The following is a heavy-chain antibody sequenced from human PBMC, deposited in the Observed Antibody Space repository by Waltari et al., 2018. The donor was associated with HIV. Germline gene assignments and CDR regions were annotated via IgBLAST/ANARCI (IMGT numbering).Heavy chain of an antibody. D-gene: IGHD2-2*01. CDR2: ISGSGGST. CDR3: AKDYEPHIVVVPAAISY. V-gene: IGHV3-23*01. Sequence: EVQLLESGGGLVQPGWSLRLSCAASGFTFSSYAMSWVRQAPGKGLEWVSAISGSGGSTYYADSVKGRFTISRDNSKNTLYLQMNSLRAEDTAVYYCAKDYEPHIVVVPAAISYWGQGTLVTVSS. CDR1: GFTFSSYA. J-gene: IGHJ4*02.